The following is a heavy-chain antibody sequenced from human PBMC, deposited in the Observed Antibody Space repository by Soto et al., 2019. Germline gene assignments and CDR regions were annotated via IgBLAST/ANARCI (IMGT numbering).Heavy chain of an antibody. D-gene: IGHD3-3*02. V-gene: IGHV4-59*01. CDR3: ASSLQFWSGYYYFDY. CDR2: IYYSGST. J-gene: IGHJ4*02. Sequence: SETLSLTCTVSGGSISSYYWSWIRQPPGKGLEWIGYIYYSGSTNYNPSLKSRVTISVDTSKNQFSLKLSSVTAADTAVYYCASSLQFWSGYYYFDYWGQGTLVTVSS. CDR1: GGSISSYY.